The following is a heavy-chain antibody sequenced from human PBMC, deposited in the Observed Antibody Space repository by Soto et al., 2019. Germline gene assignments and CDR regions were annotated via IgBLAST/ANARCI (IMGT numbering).Heavy chain of an antibody. D-gene: IGHD3-16*01. J-gene: IGHJ4*02. CDR2: ISPKSNYR. Sequence: QIQLVESGGGLVKSGGSLRLSCAASGFSFSDYYMTWIRQAPGKGLEWLSYISPKSNYREYADSVKGRHTISRDNAKKSLSLQINSPRADDTGVYYCVRGGGGGHFDSWGQGTLVTVSS. CDR3: VRGGGGGHFDS. V-gene: IGHV3-11*05. CDR1: GFSFSDYY.